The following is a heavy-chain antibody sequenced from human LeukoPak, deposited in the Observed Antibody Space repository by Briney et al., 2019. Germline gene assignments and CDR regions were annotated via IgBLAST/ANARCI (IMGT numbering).Heavy chain of an antibody. CDR3: AGYNFYYFDY. CDR2: IYYSGTT. J-gene: IGHJ4*02. V-gene: IGHV4-39*01. Sequence: PSETLSLTCTVSGGSISGSCYYWGWIRQPPGKGLEWIGSIYYSGTTYYNPSLESPVTISVDPSDNQFSLKLSSVTAAVSAVYLCAGYNFYYFDYWGQGTLVTVSS. CDR1: GGSISGSCYY. D-gene: IGHD5-24*01.